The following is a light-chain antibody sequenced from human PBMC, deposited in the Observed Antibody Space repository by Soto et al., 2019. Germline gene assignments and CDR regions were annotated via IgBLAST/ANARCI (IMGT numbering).Light chain of an antibody. Sequence: EIVLTQSPATLSVSPGERATLSCRASQSVSSNLDWFQQKPGQTLRLLIYGASTRATGIPARFSGSGSGTEFTLTISSLQSEDFAVYYCQQYNKWPLTFGPGTKVEIK. V-gene: IGKV3-15*01. CDR2: GAS. CDR1: QSVSSN. J-gene: IGKJ3*01. CDR3: QQYNKWPLT.